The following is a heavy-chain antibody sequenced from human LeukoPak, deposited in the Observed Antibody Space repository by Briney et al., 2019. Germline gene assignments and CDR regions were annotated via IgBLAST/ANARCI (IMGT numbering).Heavy chain of an antibody. CDR3: VRESFSRGDFN. CDR2: IRYDGDEK. CDR1: GFIFSSYW. J-gene: IGHJ4*02. V-gene: IGHV3-7*01. Sequence: GGSLRLSCAASGFIFSSYWMTWVRQAPRKGLEWVATIRYDGDEKFYVDSVTGRFTISRDNAKNSLFLHMNSLAAEDTAVYYCVRESFSRGDFNWGQGTLVSVSS. D-gene: IGHD7-27*01.